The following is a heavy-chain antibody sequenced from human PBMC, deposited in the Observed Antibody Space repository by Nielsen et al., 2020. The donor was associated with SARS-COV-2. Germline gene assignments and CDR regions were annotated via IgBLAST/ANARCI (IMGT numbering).Heavy chain of an antibody. CDR2: IDPSDSYL. V-gene: IGHV5-10-1*01. D-gene: IGHD2-2*01. J-gene: IGHJ6*02. Sequence: VRQMPGKGLEWMGRIDPSDSYLDYSPSFRGHVTISADKSISTAYLQWSSLKASDTAMYYCARLSVNPGIVVVPAETGDYYYGMDVWGQGTTVTVSS. CDR3: ARLSVNPGIVVVPAETGDYYYGMDV.